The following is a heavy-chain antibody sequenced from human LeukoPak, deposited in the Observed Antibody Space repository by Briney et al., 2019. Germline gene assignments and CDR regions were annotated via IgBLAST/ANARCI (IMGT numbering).Heavy chain of an antibody. V-gene: IGHV4-59*01. Sequence: SETLSLTCTVSGGSISSYYWSWIRQPPGKGLEWIGYIYYSGSTNYNPSLKSRVTISVDTSKNQFSLKLSSVTAEDTAVYYCARDLVTVTKGFDIWGQGTMVSVSS. D-gene: IGHD4-17*01. CDR2: IYYSGST. CDR3: ARDLVTVTKGFDI. CDR1: GGSISSYY. J-gene: IGHJ3*02.